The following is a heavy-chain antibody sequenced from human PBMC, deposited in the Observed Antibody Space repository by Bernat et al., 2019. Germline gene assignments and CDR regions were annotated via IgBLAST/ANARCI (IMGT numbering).Heavy chain of an antibody. D-gene: IGHD2-15*01. CDR1: GFTFSSYG. J-gene: IGHJ5*02. CDR2: IWYDGSNK. V-gene: IGHV3-33*01. Sequence: QVQLVESGGGVVQPGRSLRLSCAASGFTFSSYGMHGVRQAPGKGRGWGAVIWYDGSNKYYADSVKGRFTISRDNSKNTLYLQMNSLRAEDTAVYYCARDPAPRVVVAARGWFDPWGQETLVTVSS. CDR3: ARDPAPRVVVAARGWFDP.